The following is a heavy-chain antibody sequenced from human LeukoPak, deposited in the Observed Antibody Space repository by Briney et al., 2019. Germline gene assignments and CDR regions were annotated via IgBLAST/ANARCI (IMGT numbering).Heavy chain of an antibody. CDR2: IGSSGTII. D-gene: IGHD6-19*01. CDR1: GFTFSSYE. CDR3: ALLAVASDFDY. Sequence: GGSLRLSCAVSGFTFSSYEMNWVRQAPGKGLEWVSNIGSSGTIIYYADSVKGRFTISRDNAKNSLYLQMNSLRAEDTAVYYCALLAVASDFDYWGQGALVTVSS. V-gene: IGHV3-48*03. J-gene: IGHJ4*02.